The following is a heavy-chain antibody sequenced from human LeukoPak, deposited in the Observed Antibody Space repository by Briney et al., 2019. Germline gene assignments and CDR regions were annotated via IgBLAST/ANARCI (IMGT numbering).Heavy chain of an antibody. CDR3: AGRCSVTRCHFSSYGMDV. Sequence: GRSLRLSCAASGFTFDDYAMHWVRQAPGKGLEWVSGISWNSGSIGYADSVKGRFTISRDSAKNSLYLQMSSLRAEDTALYYCAGRCSVTRCHFSSYGMDVWGQGTTVTVSS. CDR1: GFTFDDYA. D-gene: IGHD2-15*01. CDR2: ISWNSGSI. V-gene: IGHV3-9*01. J-gene: IGHJ6*02.